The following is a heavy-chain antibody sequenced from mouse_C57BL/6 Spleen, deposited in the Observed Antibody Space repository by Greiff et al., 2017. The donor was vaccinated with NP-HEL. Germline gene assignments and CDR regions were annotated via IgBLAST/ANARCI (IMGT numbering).Heavy chain of an antibody. CDR3: TRFPSTTRVAAPFGY. CDR1: GYTFTDYE. CDR2: IDPETGGT. Sequence: QVQLQQSGAELVRPGASVTLSCKASGYTFTDYEMHWVKQTPVHGLEWIGAIDPETGGTDYNQKFKGKAILTADKSSSTAYMELRSLTAEDSAVYYFTRFPSTTRVAAPFGYWGQGTTLTVSS. D-gene: IGHD1-1*01. J-gene: IGHJ2*01. V-gene: IGHV1-15*01.